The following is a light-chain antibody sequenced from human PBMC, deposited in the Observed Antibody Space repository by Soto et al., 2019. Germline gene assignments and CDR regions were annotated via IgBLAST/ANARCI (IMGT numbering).Light chain of an antibody. J-gene: IGLJ1*01. CDR1: TSDVGSYDL. CDR3: CSYAGDRSPYV. CDR2: EVS. Sequence: QSALTQPASVSGSPGQSITISCTGTTSDVGSYDLVSWYQQHPGKAPKIMIYEVSKRPSGDSNRFSGSKSGNTASLTISGLQAEDEADYYCCSYAGDRSPYVFGTGTKLTVL. V-gene: IGLV2-23*02.